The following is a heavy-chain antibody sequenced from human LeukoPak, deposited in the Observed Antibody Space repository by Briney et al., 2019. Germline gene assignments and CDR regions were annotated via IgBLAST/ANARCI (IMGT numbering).Heavy chain of an antibody. Sequence: SVKVSCKASGCTFTSSAMQWVRQARGQRLEGIGWIVVCSGNTNYAQKFQERVTITRDMSTSTAYMELSSLRSEDTAVYYCAADYYYDSSGYSNYWGQGTLVTVSS. V-gene: IGHV1-58*02. D-gene: IGHD3-22*01. CDR1: GCTFTSSA. J-gene: IGHJ4*02. CDR3: AADYYYDSSGYSNY. CDR2: IVVCSGNT.